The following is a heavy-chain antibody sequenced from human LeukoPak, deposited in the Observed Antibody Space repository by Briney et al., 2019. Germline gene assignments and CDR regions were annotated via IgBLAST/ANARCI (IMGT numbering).Heavy chain of an antibody. CDR2: VKEEGSVR. CDR1: GFTFNRNW. CDR3: ARNVGKVYFDD. Sequence: GGSLRLSRAASGFTFNRNWMSWLHQAPGKALGTSDNVKEEGSVRNYKGAVKDRFTILRDNAANSVSLLLNSLRAGVTAVYYCARNVGKVYFDDGGQGTLVTVSS. D-gene: IGHD3-10*02. J-gene: IGHJ4*02. V-gene: IGHV3-7*04.